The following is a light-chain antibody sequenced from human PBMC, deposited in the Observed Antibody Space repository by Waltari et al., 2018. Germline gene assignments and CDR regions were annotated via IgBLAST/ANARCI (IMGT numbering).Light chain of an antibody. V-gene: IGLV6-57*03. J-gene: IGLJ2*01. CDR3: QSYGSGVI. Sequence: NFMLTQPHSVSESPGKTVTISCTRSSGSIDSNYVQWYQQRPGSAPTTVIYEDNQRPSGVPDRFSGSIDSSSNSASLTISGLRTEDEADYYCQSYGSGVIFGGGTKLTVL. CDR2: EDN. CDR1: SGSIDSNY.